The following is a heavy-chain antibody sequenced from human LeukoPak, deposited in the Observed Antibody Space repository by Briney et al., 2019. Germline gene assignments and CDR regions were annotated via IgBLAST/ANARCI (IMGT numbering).Heavy chain of an antibody. D-gene: IGHD1-26*01. CDR3: ARAKTGSYYFDH. V-gene: IGHV3-33*01. CDR2: MWNAEENK. Sequence: GGSLRLSCAASGFIFSSFGMHWVRQAPGKGLEWVAVMWNAEENKYYADSVKGRFTVSRDNPENKLYLQMNSLRVEDTAVYYCARAKTGSYYFDHWGQGTLVSVSS. J-gene: IGHJ4*02. CDR1: GFIFSSFG.